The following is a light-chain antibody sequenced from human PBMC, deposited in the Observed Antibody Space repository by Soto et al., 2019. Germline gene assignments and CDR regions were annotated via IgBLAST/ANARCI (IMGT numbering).Light chain of an antibody. Sequence: QSVLTQPPSVSGAPGQRVTISCTGSSSNIGAGYDVHWYQQLPGTAPKLLIYGNSNRPSGVPDRFSGSKSGTSASLAITGLQVEDEADDDCQSYASSMSGVVFGGGTKVTVL. J-gene: IGLJ2*01. V-gene: IGLV1-40*01. CDR2: GNS. CDR1: SSNIGAGYD. CDR3: QSYASSMSGVV.